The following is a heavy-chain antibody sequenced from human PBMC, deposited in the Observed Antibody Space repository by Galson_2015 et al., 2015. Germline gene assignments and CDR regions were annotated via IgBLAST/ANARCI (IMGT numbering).Heavy chain of an antibody. J-gene: IGHJ5*01. D-gene: IGHD2-2*01. CDR3: ARHSVVVPAAIPPWFDP. V-gene: IGHV4-59*08. CDR2: IYYSGST. Sequence: ETLSLTCTVSGGSISSYYWSWIRQPPGKGLEWIGYIYYSGSTNYNPSLKSRVTISVDTSKNQFSLKLSSVTAADTAVYYCARHSVVVPAAIPPWFDPWGQGTTVTVSS. CDR1: GGSISSYY.